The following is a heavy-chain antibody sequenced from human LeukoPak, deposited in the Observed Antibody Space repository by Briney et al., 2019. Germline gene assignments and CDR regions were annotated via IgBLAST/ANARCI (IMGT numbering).Heavy chain of an antibody. CDR2: ISYDGSTE. D-gene: IGHD4-17*01. J-gene: IGHJ6*03. V-gene: IGHV3-30*04. CDR3: AKLYGDYHYYYYYYMDV. Sequence: GGSLRLSCAASGFTFSDYALHWVRQAPGKGLEWVTLISYDGSTEYYADSVKGRFTISRDNSKNTLYLQMNSLRAEDTAVYYCAKLYGDYHYYYYYYMDVWGKGTTVTISS. CDR1: GFTFSDYA.